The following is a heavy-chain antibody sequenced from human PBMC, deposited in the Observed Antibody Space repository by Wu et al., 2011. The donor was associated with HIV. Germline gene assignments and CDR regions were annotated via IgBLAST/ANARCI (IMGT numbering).Heavy chain of an antibody. J-gene: IGHJ4*02. CDR1: RSSSHY. D-gene: IGHD3-22*01. CDR2: YIMLET. CDR3: ARTYYYDNGRRFFDS. V-gene: IGHV4-39*07. Sequence: RSSSHYWDWIRQPQKDWSGLEIYIMLETYYSSSLRSRVSISVGTSKNEFSLRLNSVTVADTAVYFCARTYYYDNGRRFFDSWARERLVTVSS.